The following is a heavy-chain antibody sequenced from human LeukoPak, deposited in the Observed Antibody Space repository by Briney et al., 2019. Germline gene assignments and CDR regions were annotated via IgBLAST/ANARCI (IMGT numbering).Heavy chain of an antibody. V-gene: IGHV4-34*01. CDR1: GGSFSGYY. Sequence: SETLTLTCAVYGGSFSGYYWSWIRQPPGKGLEWIGEINHSGSTNYNPSLKSRVTISVDTSKNQFSLKLSSVTAADTAVYYCARVYYSSSYDYWYFDLWGRGTLVTVSS. J-gene: IGHJ2*01. D-gene: IGHD6-13*01. CDR3: ARVYYSSSYDYWYFDL. CDR2: INHSGST.